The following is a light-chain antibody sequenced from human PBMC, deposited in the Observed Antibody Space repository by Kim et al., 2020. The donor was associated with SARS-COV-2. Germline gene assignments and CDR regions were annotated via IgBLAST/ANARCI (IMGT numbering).Light chain of an antibody. CDR2: EVS. V-gene: IGLV2-8*01. J-gene: IGLJ3*02. Sequence: GQSVTISCTGASNDVGGYNYVSGYQQHPGKAPKLMIYEVSKRPSGVPDRFSGSKSGNTASLTVSGLQAEDEAEYYCSSYAGSNNWVFGGGTQLTVL. CDR3: SSYAGSNNWV. CDR1: SNDVGGYNY.